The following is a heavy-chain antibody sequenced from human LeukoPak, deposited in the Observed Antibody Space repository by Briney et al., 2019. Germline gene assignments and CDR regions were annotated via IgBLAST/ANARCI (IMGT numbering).Heavy chain of an antibody. J-gene: IGHJ6*02. D-gene: IGHD6-19*01. CDR1: GFTFSSYW. V-gene: IGHV3-7*01. CDR3: ARGRLQYSSARSGYYGMDV. Sequence: GGSLRLSCAASGFTFSSYWMSWVRQAPGKGPEWVANIKQDGSDKYYVDSVKGRFTISRDNAKNSLYLQMNNLRAEDTAVYYCARGRLQYSSARSGYYGMDVWGQGTTVTVSS. CDR2: IKQDGSDK.